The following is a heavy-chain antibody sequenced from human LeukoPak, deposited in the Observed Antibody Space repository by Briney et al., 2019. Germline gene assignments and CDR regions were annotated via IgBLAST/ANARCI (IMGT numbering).Heavy chain of an antibody. V-gene: IGHV4-59*01. Sequence: SETLSLTCTVSGGSFINYNWTWIRQTPVKGLEWIAFIYYNGSTRYNPSFQSRVTISLNTSNNHFPLQVRTMTAADTAAYFYARLIDYDNSGDPDTFDIWGQGTTISVSS. CDR2: IYYNGST. D-gene: IGHD3-22*01. CDR1: GGSFINYN. CDR3: ARLIDYDNSGDPDTFDI. J-gene: IGHJ3*02.